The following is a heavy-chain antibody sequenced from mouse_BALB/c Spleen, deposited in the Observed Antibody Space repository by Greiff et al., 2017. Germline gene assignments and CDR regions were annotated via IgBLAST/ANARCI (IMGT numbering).Heavy chain of an antibody. CDR3: ARTVVARRGFDY. CDR1: GDSITSGY. J-gene: IGHJ2*01. CDR2: ISYSGST. D-gene: IGHD1-1*01. V-gene: IGHV3-8*02. Sequence: EVQPVESGPSLVKPSQTLSLTCSVTGDSITSGYWNWIRKFPGNKLEYMGYISYSGSTYYNPSLKSRISITRDTSKNQYYLQLNSVTTEDTATYYCARTVVARRGFDYWGQGTTLTVSS.